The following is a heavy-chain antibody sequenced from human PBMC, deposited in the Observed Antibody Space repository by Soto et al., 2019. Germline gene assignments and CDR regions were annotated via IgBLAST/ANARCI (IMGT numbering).Heavy chain of an antibody. Sequence: KTSETLSLTCAVYGGSFSGYYWSWIRQPPGKGLEWIGEINHSGSTNYNPSLKSRVTISVDTSKNQFSLKLSSVTAADTAVYYCARAPTGRTILNSSHRRYFDYWGQGTLVTVSS. CDR2: INHSGST. CDR1: GGSFSGYY. J-gene: IGHJ4*02. D-gene: IGHD3-3*01. V-gene: IGHV4-34*01. CDR3: ARAPTGRTILNSSHRRYFDY.